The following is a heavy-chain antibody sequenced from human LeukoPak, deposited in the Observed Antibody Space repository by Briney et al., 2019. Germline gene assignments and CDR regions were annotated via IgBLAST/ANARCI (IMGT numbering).Heavy chain of an antibody. CDR3: ARDHVVVGSTTSFFDY. D-gene: IGHD3-22*01. V-gene: IGHV4-4*07. CDR2: TYTNGHT. CDR1: GGSMSNYH. J-gene: IGHJ4*02. Sequence: SETLSLSCTVSGGSMSNYHWTWIRQPPGEGLEWIERTYTNGHTNYSPSLRSRVTMSVDTSKNQFSLKVRFVTAADTAVYFCARDHVVVGSTTSFFDYWGQGILVTVSS.